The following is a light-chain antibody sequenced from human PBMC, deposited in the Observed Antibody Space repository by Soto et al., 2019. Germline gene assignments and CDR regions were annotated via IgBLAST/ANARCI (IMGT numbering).Light chain of an antibody. CDR1: QSVSSN. V-gene: IGKV3-15*01. CDR2: GAS. CDR3: QQYNNWPPVT. J-gene: IGKJ1*01. Sequence: EIVMTQSPATLSVSPGERATLSCRASQSVSSNLAWYQQKPAQAPRLLIYGASTRATGIPARFSGSGSGIEFTLTISSLQSEDFAVYYCQQYNNWPPVTFGQGTKVDIK.